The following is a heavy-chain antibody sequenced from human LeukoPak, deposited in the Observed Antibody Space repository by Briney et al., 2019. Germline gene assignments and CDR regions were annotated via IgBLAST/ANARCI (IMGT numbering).Heavy chain of an antibody. CDR3: ARGGYYYDRSVTSIAFDI. V-gene: IGHV4-30-2*01. CDR1: GGSISSGGYS. D-gene: IGHD3-22*01. CDR2: IYHGGSS. J-gene: IGHJ3*02. Sequence: TLSLTCAVSGGSISSGGYSWSCIPPPTGKGRVWVGYIYHGGSSYDNPSLKSRVTISVDKSKNQSALKLSSVTAADTAVYYCARGGYYYDRSVTSIAFDIWGQGTMGTVSS.